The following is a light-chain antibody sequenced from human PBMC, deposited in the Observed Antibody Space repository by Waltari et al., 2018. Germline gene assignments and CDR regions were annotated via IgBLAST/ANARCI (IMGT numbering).Light chain of an antibody. CDR2: HAS. CDR3: QKYDFLPAT. V-gene: IGKV3-20*01. Sequence: EIVLTQSPGTLSPSPGERATLPCRASQGVGKYLAWYQQRPGQAPRLLLYHASIRATGIPDRFSGSGFGTDFSLTISRLEPEDFAVYYCQKYDFLPATFGQGTTVEIK. J-gene: IGKJ1*01. CDR1: QGVGKY.